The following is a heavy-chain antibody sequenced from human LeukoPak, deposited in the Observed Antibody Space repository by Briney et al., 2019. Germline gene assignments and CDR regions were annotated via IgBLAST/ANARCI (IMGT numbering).Heavy chain of an antibody. V-gene: IGHV1-3*01. CDR1: GYTFTSYA. Sequence: ASVKVSCMASGYTFTSYAMHWVRQAPGQRLEWMGWINAGNGNTKYSQKFQGRVTITRDTSASTAYMELSSLRSEDTAVYYCATEAGTLGYYYYGMDVWGQGTTVTVSS. J-gene: IGHJ6*02. D-gene: IGHD6-19*01. CDR2: INAGNGNT. CDR3: ATEAGTLGYYYYGMDV.